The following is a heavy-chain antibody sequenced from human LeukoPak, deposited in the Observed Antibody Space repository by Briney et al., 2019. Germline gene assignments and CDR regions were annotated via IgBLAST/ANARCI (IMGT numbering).Heavy chain of an antibody. Sequence: GGSLRLSCAASGSTFSSYWMHWVRQAPGKGLVWVSRINSDGSSTSYADSVKGRFTISRDNAKNTLYLQMNSLRAEDTAVYYCAKGDCSSTSCYLEVLPFDPWGQGTLVTVSS. CDR1: GSTFSSYW. D-gene: IGHD2-2*01. CDR3: AKGDCSSTSCYLEVLPFDP. J-gene: IGHJ5*02. CDR2: INSDGSST. V-gene: IGHV3-74*01.